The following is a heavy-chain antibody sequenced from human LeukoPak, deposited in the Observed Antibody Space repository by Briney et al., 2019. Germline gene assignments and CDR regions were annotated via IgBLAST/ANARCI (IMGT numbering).Heavy chain of an antibody. Sequence: SVKVSCKASGGTFSSYAISWVRQAPGQGLEWMGRINPILGIANYAQKCQGRVTITADKSTSTAYMELSSLRSEDTAVYYCARDVSGYSGYVHSFDCWGQGNLVTVSS. CDR3: ARDVSGYSGYVHSFDC. CDR2: INPILGIA. D-gene: IGHD5-12*01. V-gene: IGHV1-69*04. CDR1: GGTFSSYA. J-gene: IGHJ4*02.